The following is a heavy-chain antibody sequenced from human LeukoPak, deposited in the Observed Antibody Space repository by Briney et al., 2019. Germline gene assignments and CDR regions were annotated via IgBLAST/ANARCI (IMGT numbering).Heavy chain of an antibody. Sequence: PSETLSLTCTVSGGSISSDYWSWIRQPAGKGLEWIGRIYTTGSTNYNPSLKSRVTVSLDTSKNKFSLKLSSVTAADTALYYCARTPQCCSSITCWGGYFDYWGQGTLVTVSS. V-gene: IGHV4-4*07. D-gene: IGHD2-2*01. CDR1: GGSISSDY. CDR2: IYTTGST. J-gene: IGHJ4*02. CDR3: ARTPQCCSSITCWGGYFDY.